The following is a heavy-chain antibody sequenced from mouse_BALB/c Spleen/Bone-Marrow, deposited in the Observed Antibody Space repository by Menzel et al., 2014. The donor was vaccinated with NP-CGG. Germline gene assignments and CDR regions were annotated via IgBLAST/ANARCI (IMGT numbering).Heavy chain of an antibody. CDR2: IAPGSGST. Sequence: DLVKPGASVKLSCKASGYTFTGYWINWIKQRPGQGLEWIGRIAPGSGSTYYNEMFKGKAILTVDTSSSTAYIQLSSLSSEDSAVYLCVYYRYDVNYWGQGTTLTVSS. CDR1: GYTFTGYW. D-gene: IGHD2-14*01. V-gene: IGHV1S41*01. CDR3: VYYRYDVNY. J-gene: IGHJ2*01.